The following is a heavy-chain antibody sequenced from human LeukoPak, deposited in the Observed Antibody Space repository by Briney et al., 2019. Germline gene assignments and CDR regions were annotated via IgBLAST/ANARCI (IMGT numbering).Heavy chain of an antibody. Sequence: PGGSLRLSCAASGFTFSSYWMHWVRQAPGKGLVWVSRTKSDGSGTTYADSVKGRFIISRDNAKSTLYLQMNSLRDEDTAVYYCARDWHTSGDYWGQGTLVTVSS. CDR2: TKSDGSGT. J-gene: IGHJ4*02. V-gene: IGHV3-74*03. CDR1: GFTFSSYW. D-gene: IGHD6-25*01. CDR3: ARDWHTSGDY.